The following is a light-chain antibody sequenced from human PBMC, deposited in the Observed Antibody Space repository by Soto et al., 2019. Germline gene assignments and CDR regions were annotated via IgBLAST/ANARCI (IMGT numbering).Light chain of an antibody. CDR3: QQYSNLPIT. CDR2: GAS. Sequence: EIVVTQSPGTLALSPGERGTLSCRASQSVSSSYLAWFQQKPGQAPRLLIYGASSRATGIPDRFSGSGSGTDFTLTISRLEPEDFAVYYCQQYSNLPITFGHGTRLEIK. CDR1: QSVSSSY. J-gene: IGKJ5*01. V-gene: IGKV3-20*01.